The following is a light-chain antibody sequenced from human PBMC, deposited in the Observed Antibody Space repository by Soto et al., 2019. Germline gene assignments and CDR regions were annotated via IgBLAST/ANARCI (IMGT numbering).Light chain of an antibody. Sequence: DIQLTQTPSTLSASIGDRVTITCRASQSLSGWLAWYQQTPGKAPNLLISDAFRLESGVPSRFRGSGSGTEFSLTISSLQPGDSATFYCQQYASYPWTFGRGTKV. CDR3: QQYASYPWT. CDR2: DAF. V-gene: IGKV1-5*01. CDR1: QSLSGW. J-gene: IGKJ1*01.